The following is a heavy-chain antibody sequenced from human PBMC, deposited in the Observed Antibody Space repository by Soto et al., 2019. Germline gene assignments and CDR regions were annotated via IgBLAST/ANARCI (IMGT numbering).Heavy chain of an antibody. D-gene: IGHD2-15*01. Sequence: PSETLSLTCTVSGGSISSYYWSWIRQPPGKGLEWIGYIYYSGSTNYNPSLKSRVTISVDTSKNQFSLNLSSVTAADTAVYYCARGRGYCSGGSCYPFDAWGQGTMVTVSS. V-gene: IGHV4-59*01. CDR1: GGSISSYY. CDR2: IYYSGST. CDR3: ARGRGYCSGGSCYPFDA. J-gene: IGHJ5*02.